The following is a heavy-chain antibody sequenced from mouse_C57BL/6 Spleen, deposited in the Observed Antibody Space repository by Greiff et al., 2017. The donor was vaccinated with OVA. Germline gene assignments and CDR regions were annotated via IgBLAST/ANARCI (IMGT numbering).Heavy chain of an antibody. D-gene: IGHD1-1*01. V-gene: IGHV3-1*01. CDR1: GYSITSGYD. CDR3: ARYYYGSSYVGYFDY. J-gene: IGHJ2*01. Sequence: EVHLVESGPGMVKPSQSLSLTCTVTGYSITSGYDWHWIRHFPGNKLEWMGYISYSGSTNYNPSLKSRISITHDTSKNHFFLKLNSVTTEDTATYYCARYYYGSSYVGYFDYWGQGTTLTVSS. CDR2: ISYSGST.